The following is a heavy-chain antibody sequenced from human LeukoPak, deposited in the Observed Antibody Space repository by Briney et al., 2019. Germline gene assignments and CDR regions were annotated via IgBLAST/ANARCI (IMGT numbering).Heavy chain of an antibody. J-gene: IGHJ6*03. V-gene: IGHV4-59*02. CDR2: IYHTGST. CDR3: ARALLWFGGGLGYYYYMDV. Sequence: SETLSLTCTISGGSVSDYYWSWIRQSPGKGLEWIGYIYHTGSTSYSPSLKSRVTISADTSQNQFSLKLSSVTAADTAVYYCARALLWFGGGLGYYYYMDVWGKGTTVTVSS. CDR1: GGSVSDYY. D-gene: IGHD3-10*01.